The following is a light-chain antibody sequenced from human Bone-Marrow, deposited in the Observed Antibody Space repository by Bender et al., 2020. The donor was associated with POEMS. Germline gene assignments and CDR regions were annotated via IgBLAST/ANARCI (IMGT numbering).Light chain of an antibody. CDR2: EVS. CDR1: SSDVGSFNL. Sequence: QSALTQPPSASGSPGQSITISCTATSSDVGSFNLVSWYQQPPGKAPKLILYEVSERPSGVANRFSGSKSGNTASLTISGLQAEDEADYYCCSYSGRSTYVFGAGTRVRVL. V-gene: IGLV2-23*02. J-gene: IGLJ1*01. CDR3: CSYSGRSTYV.